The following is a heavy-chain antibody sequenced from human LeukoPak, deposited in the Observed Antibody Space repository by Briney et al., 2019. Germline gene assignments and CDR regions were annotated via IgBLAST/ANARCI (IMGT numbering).Heavy chain of an antibody. CDR2: INNDGSYA. CDR1: GIAFSNHW. Sequence: GGSLRLSCAASGIAFSNHWMHWVLQAPGKGLEWVSWINNDGSYAVYVDSVRARFTISRDNAKNTLYLQMNSLRPEDTAVYYCARDRPHNWFDPWGQGTLVTASS. CDR3: ARDRPHNWFDP. V-gene: IGHV3-74*01. J-gene: IGHJ5*02.